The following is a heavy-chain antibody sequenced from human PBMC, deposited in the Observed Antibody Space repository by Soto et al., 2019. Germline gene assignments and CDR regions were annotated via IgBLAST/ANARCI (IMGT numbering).Heavy chain of an antibody. Sequence: EVQLLESGGGLVQPGGSLRLSCATSGFTFSFYAMNWVRQAPGKGLEWVATTSGDGAGTKYADSVKGRFTISKDTSKNTVSLQMNSLRAEDTAIYYCAKGRALVTISGVVMYQERILDYWGQGTLVTVSA. CDR3: AKGRALVTISGVVMYQERILDY. V-gene: IGHV3-23*01. CDR1: GFTFSFYA. CDR2: TSGDGAGT. J-gene: IGHJ4*02. D-gene: IGHD3-3*01.